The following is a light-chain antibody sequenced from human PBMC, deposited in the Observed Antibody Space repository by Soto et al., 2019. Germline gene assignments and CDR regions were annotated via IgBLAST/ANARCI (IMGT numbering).Light chain of an antibody. CDR3: CSYAGSSTPVI. V-gene: IGLV2-23*02. Sequence: QSVLTQPASVSGSPGQSITISCTGTSSDVGNYNLVSWYQQHPGKAPKLMIYEVSKWPSGVSNRFSGSKSGNTASLTISGLQAEDEADYYCCSYAGSSTPVIFGTGTKLTVL. CDR2: EVS. CDR1: SSDVGNYNL. J-gene: IGLJ1*01.